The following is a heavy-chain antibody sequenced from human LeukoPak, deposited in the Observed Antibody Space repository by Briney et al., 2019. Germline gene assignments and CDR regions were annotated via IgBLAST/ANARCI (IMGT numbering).Heavy chain of an antibody. V-gene: IGHV3-23*01. J-gene: IGHJ4*02. CDR2: ISNSGGST. CDR3: AKRASGSGTSLYYFDY. CDR1: GFTFSSYE. D-gene: IGHD3-10*01. Sequence: GGSLRLSCEASGFTFSSYEMNWVRQAPGKGLEWVSVISNSGGSTFYADSVKGRFTISRDNSKNTLYLQMNSLRAEDTAVYYCAKRASGSGTSLYYFDYWGQGTLVTVSS.